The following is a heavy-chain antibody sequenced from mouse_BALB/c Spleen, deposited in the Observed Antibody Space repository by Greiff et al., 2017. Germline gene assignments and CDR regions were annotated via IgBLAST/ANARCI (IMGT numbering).Heavy chain of an antibody. J-gene: IGHJ4*01. D-gene: IGHD2-1*01. CDR3: APYGNYEYAMDY. CDR2: ISYSGST. CDR1: GYSITSDYA. V-gene: IGHV3-2*02. Sequence: VQLQQSGPGLVKPSQSLSLTCTVTGYSITSDYAWNWIRQFPGNKLEWMGYISYSGSTSYNPSLKSRISITRDTSKNQFFLQLNSVTTEDTATYYCAPYGNYEYAMDYWGQGTSVTVSS.